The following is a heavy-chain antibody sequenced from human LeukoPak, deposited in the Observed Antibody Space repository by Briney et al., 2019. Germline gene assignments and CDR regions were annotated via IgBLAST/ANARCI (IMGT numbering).Heavy chain of an antibody. D-gene: IGHD3-22*01. V-gene: IGHV3-30*03. CDR3: ARGNYYDSSGKAFDI. CDR2: ISYDSTYK. J-gene: IGHJ3*02. Sequence: GGSLRLSCAASGFSFSRDGMHWVRLAPGKGLEWVAVISYDSTYKYYADSVKGRFTISRDNSKNTLYLQMNSLRAEDTAVYYCARGNYYDSSGKAFDIWGQGTMVTVSS. CDR1: GFSFSRDG.